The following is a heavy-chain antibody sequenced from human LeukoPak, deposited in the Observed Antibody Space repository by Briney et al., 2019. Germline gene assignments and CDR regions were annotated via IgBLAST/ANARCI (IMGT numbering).Heavy chain of an antibody. D-gene: IGHD6-13*01. CDR2: IYYSGST. CDR1: GGSISSRSYD. V-gene: IGHV4-39*01. Sequence: SETLSLTCTVSGGSISSRSYDWGGIRQPPGKGVEWIGSIYYSGSTYYNPPLKSRVTISVDTSKNQFSLKLSSVTAADTAVYYCAPSTAAVDYWGQGTLVTVSS. J-gene: IGHJ4*02. CDR3: APSTAAVDY.